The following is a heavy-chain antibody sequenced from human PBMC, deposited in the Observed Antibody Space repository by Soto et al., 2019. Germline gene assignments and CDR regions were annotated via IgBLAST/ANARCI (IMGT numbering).Heavy chain of an antibody. Sequence: ASVKVSCKASGYTFTSYAMHWLRQAPGQRLEWMGWINAGNGNTKYSQKFQGRVTITRDTSASTAYMELSSLRSEDTAVYYCAREGMLLGFDPWGQGTLVTVSS. D-gene: IGHD3-16*01. CDR2: INAGNGNT. CDR1: GYTFTSYA. V-gene: IGHV1-3*01. J-gene: IGHJ5*02. CDR3: AREGMLLGFDP.